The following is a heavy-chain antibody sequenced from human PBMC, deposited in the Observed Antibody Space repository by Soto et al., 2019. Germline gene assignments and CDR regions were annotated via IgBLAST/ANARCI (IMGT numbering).Heavy chain of an antibody. CDR1: GFSFGDYA. CDR3: AKDVGSSGWYDWFDS. CDR2: ISWNGESI. J-gene: IGHJ5*01. D-gene: IGHD6-19*01. Sequence: EVQLVESGGGLVQPGRSLRLSCAASGFSFGDYAMQWVRQVPGKGLEWVSSISWNGESIGYADSVKGRFTISRDNGKKSVYLQMNSLRGEDTALYYCAKDVGSSGWYDWFDSWGQGTLVTVS. V-gene: IGHV3-9*01.